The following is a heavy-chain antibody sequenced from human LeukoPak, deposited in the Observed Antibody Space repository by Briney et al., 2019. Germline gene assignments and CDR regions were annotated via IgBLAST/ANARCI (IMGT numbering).Heavy chain of an antibody. D-gene: IGHD2-8*01. CDR3: ARDREWFDY. Sequence: PSETLSLTCTVSGGSISSYYWSWIRQPPGKGLEWIGYIYYSGSTNYNPSLRSRVTISVDTSKNQFSLKLSSVTAADTAVYYCARDREWFDYWGQGTLVTVSS. CDR2: IYYSGST. J-gene: IGHJ4*02. V-gene: IGHV4-59*01. CDR1: GGSISSYY.